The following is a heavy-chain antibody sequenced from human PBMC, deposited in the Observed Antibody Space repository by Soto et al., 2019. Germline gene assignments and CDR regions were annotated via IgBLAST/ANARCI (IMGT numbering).Heavy chain of an antibody. D-gene: IGHD3-10*01. CDR3: AKDVFGSGSFDY. Sequence: GSLRLSCAASGFTFSSYAMSWVRQAPGKGLEWVSAISGSGGSTYYADSVKGRFTISRDNSKNTLYLQMNSLRAEDTAVYYCAKDVFGSGSFDYWGQGTLVTVSS. V-gene: IGHV3-23*01. CDR2: ISGSGGST. J-gene: IGHJ4*02. CDR1: GFTFSSYA.